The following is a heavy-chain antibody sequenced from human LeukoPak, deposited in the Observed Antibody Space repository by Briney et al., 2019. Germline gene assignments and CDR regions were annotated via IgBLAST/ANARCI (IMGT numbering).Heavy chain of an antibody. Sequence: SETLSLTCAVYGGSFSGYYWSWIRQPPGKGLEWIGEINHSGSTNYNPSLKSRVTISVDTSKNQFSLKLSSVTAADTAVYYCARDPGSGYYYMDVWGKGTTVTISS. J-gene: IGHJ6*03. D-gene: IGHD3-10*01. CDR3: ARDPGSGYYYMDV. CDR2: INHSGST. CDR1: GGSFSGYY. V-gene: IGHV4-34*01.